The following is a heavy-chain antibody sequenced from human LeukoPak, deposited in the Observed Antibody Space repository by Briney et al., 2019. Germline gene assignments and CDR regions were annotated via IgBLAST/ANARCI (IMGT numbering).Heavy chain of an antibody. D-gene: IGHD6-13*01. Sequence: GGSLRLSCAASGFTFSSYSMNWVRQAPGKGLEWVSSISSSSSYIYYADSVKGRFTISRDNAKNSLYLQMNSLRAEDTAVYYCAREASSSWYGDYWGQGTLVTVSS. CDR2: ISSSSSYI. V-gene: IGHV3-21*01. J-gene: IGHJ4*02. CDR3: AREASSSWYGDY. CDR1: GFTFSSYS.